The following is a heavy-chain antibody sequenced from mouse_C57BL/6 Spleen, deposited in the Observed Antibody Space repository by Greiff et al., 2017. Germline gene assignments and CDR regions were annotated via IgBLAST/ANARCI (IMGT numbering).Heavy chain of an antibody. J-gene: IGHJ2*01. Sequence: VQLQQSGAELVKPGASVKMSCKASGYTFTSYWLTWVKQRPGQGLEWIGDIYPGSGSTNYNEKFKSKATLTVDTSSSTAYMQLSSLTSEDSAVYYCASYNEDFDYWGQGTTLTVSS. V-gene: IGHV1-55*01. CDR2: IYPGSGST. CDR1: GYTFTSYW. D-gene: IGHD1-3*01. CDR3: ASYNEDFDY.